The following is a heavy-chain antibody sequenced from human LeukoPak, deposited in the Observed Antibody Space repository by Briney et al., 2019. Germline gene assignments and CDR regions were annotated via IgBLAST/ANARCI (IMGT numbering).Heavy chain of an antibody. CDR2: ISGSGDST. J-gene: IGHJ4*02. V-gene: IGHV3-23*01. Sequence: PGGSLRLSCVASGFTLRSYVMNWVRQTPGKGLEWVSSISGSGDSTFYADSVKGRFTISGDNSKNTLYLQMNSLRVEDTAVYYCAKSRMYSSSRYDYWGQGTLVTVSS. CDR1: GFTLRSYV. CDR3: AKSRMYSSSRYDY. D-gene: IGHD6-13*01.